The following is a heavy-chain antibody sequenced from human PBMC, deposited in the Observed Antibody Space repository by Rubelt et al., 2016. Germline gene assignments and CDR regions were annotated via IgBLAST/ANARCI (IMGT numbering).Heavy chain of an antibody. Sequence: QVQLQQWGAGLLKPSETLSLTCSVYGGSFSGYYWSWIRQPPGKGLECIGEITHSGCTNHNPSLKGRVTVSLATSKNQFSRKRSSVTASDTAVYYCVLSGSVDYWGQGTLVTVSS. J-gene: IGHJ4*02. CDR3: VLSGSVDY. CDR2: ITHSGCT. D-gene: IGHD1-26*01. V-gene: IGHV4-34*01. CDR1: GGSFSGYY.